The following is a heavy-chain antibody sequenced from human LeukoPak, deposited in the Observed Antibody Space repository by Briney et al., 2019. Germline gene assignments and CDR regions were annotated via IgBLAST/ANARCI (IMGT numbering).Heavy chain of an antibody. Sequence: GGSLRLSCVVSGVTFSSYAMRWVRQAPGKGLEWVSTISGSGGNTYFADSVKGRFTISRDNSKNTLYLQMDSLRADDTAVYYCAKGKTGRFLEWSLFDHWGQGTLITVSS. CDR1: GVTFSSYA. D-gene: IGHD3-3*01. CDR3: AKGKTGRFLEWSLFDH. V-gene: IGHV3-23*01. CDR2: ISGSGGNT. J-gene: IGHJ4*02.